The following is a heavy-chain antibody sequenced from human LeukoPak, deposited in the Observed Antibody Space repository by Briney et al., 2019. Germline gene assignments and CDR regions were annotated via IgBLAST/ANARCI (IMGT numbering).Heavy chain of an antibody. D-gene: IGHD2-15*01. CDR3: ASVGVVAATQQYNWFDP. V-gene: IGHV4-34*01. J-gene: IGHJ5*02. Sequence: SETLSLTCAVYGGSFSGYYWSWIRQPPGKGLEWIGEINHSGSTNYNPSLKSRVTISVDTSKNQFSLKLSSVTAADTAVYYCASVGVVAATQQYNWFDPWGQGTPVTVSS. CDR2: INHSGST. CDR1: GGSFSGYY.